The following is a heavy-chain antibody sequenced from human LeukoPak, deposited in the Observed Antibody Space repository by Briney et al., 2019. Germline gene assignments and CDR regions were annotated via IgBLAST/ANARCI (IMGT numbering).Heavy chain of an antibody. CDR1: GGSLSNYY. CDR2: IYSSGST. J-gene: IGHJ5*02. CDR3: ARGEGYCSGGSCYWWFDP. D-gene: IGHD2-15*01. Sequence: SETLSLTCTVSGGSLSNYYWSWIRQPPGKGLEWIAYIYSSGSTNYNPSLKSRVTMSLDTSKHQFSLKLSSVTAADTAVYYCARGEGYCSGGSCYWWFDPWGQGTLVTVSS. V-gene: IGHV4-59*01.